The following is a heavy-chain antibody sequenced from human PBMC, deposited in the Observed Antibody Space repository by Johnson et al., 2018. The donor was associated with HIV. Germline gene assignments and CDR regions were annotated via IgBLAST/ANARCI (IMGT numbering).Heavy chain of an antibody. CDR3: ARVGATAAFDI. J-gene: IGHJ3*02. V-gene: IGHV3-7*05. CDR1: GFTFSSYW. D-gene: IGHD1-26*01. Sequence: EVQLVESGGGLVQPGGSLRLSCAASGFTFSSYWMSWVRQAPGKGLEWVASIKRDGSEIYYADSVKGRFTISRDNAKNSLYLQMNSLRAEDTAVYYCARVGATAAFDIWGQGTMVTVSS. CDR2: IKRDGSEI.